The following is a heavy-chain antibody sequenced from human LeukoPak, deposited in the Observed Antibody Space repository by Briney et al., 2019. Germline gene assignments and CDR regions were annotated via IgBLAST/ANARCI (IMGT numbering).Heavy chain of an antibody. CDR3: ARVGTYYYDSSGYGAFDI. Sequence: GASVKVSCKASGYTLTSYDINWVRQATGQGLEWMGWMNPNSGNTGYAQKFQGRVTITRNTSISTAYMELRSLRSDDTAVYYCARVGTYYYDSSGYGAFDIWGQGTMVTVSS. J-gene: IGHJ3*02. CDR1: GYTLTSYD. CDR2: MNPNSGNT. V-gene: IGHV1-8*03. D-gene: IGHD3-22*01.